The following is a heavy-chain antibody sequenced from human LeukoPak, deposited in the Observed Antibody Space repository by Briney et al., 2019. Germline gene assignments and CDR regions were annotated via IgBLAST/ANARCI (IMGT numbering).Heavy chain of an antibody. CDR2: IYYSGST. CDR3: ARRTGYLIYHYYYYMDV. D-gene: IGHD3/OR15-3a*01. V-gene: IGHV4-59*11. CDR1: GGSISSHY. Sequence: SETLSLTCTVSGGSISSHYWSWIRQPPGKGLEWIGYIYYSGSTNYNPSLKSRVTISVDTSRNQFSLKLSSVTAADSAVYYCARRTGYLIYHYYYYMDVWGNGTTVTVSS. J-gene: IGHJ6*03.